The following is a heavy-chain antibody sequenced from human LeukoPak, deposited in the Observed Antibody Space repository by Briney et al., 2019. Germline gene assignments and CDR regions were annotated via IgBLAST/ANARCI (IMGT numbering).Heavy chain of an antibody. CDR3: ARWGSDFWSSGHDDY. D-gene: IGHD3-3*01. J-gene: IGHJ4*02. V-gene: IGHV4-38-2*02. Sequence: SETLSLTCTVSGYSISSGYYWGWIRQPPGKGLEWIGSIYHSGSTYYNPSLKSRVTISVDTSKNQFSLKLSSVTAADTAVYYCARWGSDFWSSGHDDYWGQGTLVTVSS. CDR1: GYSISSGYY. CDR2: IYHSGST.